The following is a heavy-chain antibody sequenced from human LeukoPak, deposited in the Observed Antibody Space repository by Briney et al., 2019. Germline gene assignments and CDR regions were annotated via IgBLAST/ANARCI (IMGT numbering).Heavy chain of an antibody. V-gene: IGHV1-2*06. CDR2: INPNSGGT. Sequence: ASVKVSCNASRYTFTGYYMHWVRQAPGQGLEWMGRINPNSGGTTYAQKFQGRVTMTRDTSISTAYMELSRLRSDDTAVYYCARDYSNYGFDYWGQGTLVTVSS. D-gene: IGHD4-11*01. CDR3: ARDYSNYGFDY. CDR1: RYTFTGYY. J-gene: IGHJ4*02.